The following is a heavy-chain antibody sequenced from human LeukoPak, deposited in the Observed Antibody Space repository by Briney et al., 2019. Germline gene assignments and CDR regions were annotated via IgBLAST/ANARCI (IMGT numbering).Heavy chain of an antibody. CDR3: ARDLEYSSSSPSYMDV. V-gene: IGHV1-18*01. J-gene: IGHJ6*03. CDR1: GGTFISYA. Sequence: ASVKVSCKASGGTFISYAISWVRQAPGQGLEWMGWISAYNGNTNYAQKLQGRVTMTTDTSTSTAYMELRSLRSDDTAVYYCARDLEYSSSSPSYMDVWGKGTTVTVSS. CDR2: ISAYNGNT. D-gene: IGHD6-6*01.